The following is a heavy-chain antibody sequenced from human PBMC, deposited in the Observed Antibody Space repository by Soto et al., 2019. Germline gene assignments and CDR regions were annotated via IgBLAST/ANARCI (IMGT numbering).Heavy chain of an antibody. J-gene: IGHJ3*02. D-gene: IGHD3-10*01. CDR2: IYTSGST. Sequence: PSETLSLTCTVSGGSISSYYWSWIRQPAGKGLEWIGRIYTSGSTNYNPSLKSRVTMSVDTSKNQFSLKLSSVTAADTAVYYCAGAPMVRGVNDAFDIWGQGTMVTVSS. V-gene: IGHV4-4*07. CDR1: GGSISSYY. CDR3: AGAPMVRGVNDAFDI.